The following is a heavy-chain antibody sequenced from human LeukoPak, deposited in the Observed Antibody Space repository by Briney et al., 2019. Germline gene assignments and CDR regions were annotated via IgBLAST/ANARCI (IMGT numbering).Heavy chain of an antibody. J-gene: IGHJ4*02. V-gene: IGHV3-33*01. D-gene: IGHD2-15*01. Sequence: PGGPLRLSCAASGFTFSSFGMHWVRQAPGKGLEWVAIIWSDGSNEVYIESVKGRFTISRDNSKNTLYLHMNSLRGEDTAMYFCARGCGGGPGCYILDYWGQGTLVTVSS. CDR2: IWSDGSNE. CDR3: ARGCGGGPGCYILDY. CDR1: GFTFSSFG.